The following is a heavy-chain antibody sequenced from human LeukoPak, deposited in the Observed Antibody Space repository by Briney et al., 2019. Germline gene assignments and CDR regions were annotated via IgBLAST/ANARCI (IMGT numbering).Heavy chain of an antibody. Sequence: PGGSLRLSCAASGFTFSRCDMHWVRQAPGKGLEWVAFVLYDESLKYYADSVRGRVTISRDNSRNTLYLQMNSLRAEDTAVYYCARADSGSGWYLVWVDYWGQGTLVTVSS. CDR2: VLYDESLK. CDR3: ARADSGSGWYLVWVDY. J-gene: IGHJ4*02. D-gene: IGHD6-19*01. V-gene: IGHV3-30*02. CDR1: GFTFSRCD.